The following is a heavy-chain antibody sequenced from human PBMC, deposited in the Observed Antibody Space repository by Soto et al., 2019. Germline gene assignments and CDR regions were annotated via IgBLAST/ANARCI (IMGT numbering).Heavy chain of an antibody. V-gene: IGHV3-23*01. CDR2: ISGSGGST. CDR3: ANGGPAVAGPFDY. CDR1: GFTFSSYA. D-gene: IGHD6-19*01. Sequence: GGSLRLSCAASGFTFSSYAMSWVRQAPGKGLEWVSAISGSGGSTYYADSVKGRFTISRDNSKNTLYLQMNGLRAEDTAVSYCANGGPAVAGPFDYWGQGTLVTVSS. J-gene: IGHJ4*02.